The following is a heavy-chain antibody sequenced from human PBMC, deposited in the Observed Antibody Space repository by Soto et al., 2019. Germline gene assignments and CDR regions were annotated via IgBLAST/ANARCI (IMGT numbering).Heavy chain of an antibody. CDR1: GGSISSYY. J-gene: IGHJ4*02. CDR2: IYYSGST. D-gene: IGHD6-13*01. V-gene: IGHV4-59*08. Sequence: SETLSLTCTFSGGSISSYYWSWIRQPPGKGLEWIGYIYYSGSTNYNPSLKSRVTISVDTSKNQFSLKLSSVTAADTAVYYWAYAQQRVSQFDYWGQGTLVTVSS. CDR3: AYAQQRVSQFDY.